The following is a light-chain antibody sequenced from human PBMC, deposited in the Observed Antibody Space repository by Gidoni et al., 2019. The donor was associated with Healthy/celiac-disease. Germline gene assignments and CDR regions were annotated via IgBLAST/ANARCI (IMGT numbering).Light chain of an antibody. V-gene: IGLV2-11*01. CDR3: CSYAGRYTSWV. J-gene: IGLJ3*02. CDR2: DVS. Sequence: QSALPQPRSVSVPPGQPVTISCTGTSSDVGGYNYVSWYQQHPGKAPKLMIYDVSNRPAGVPDRFSGSKSGNTASLTISGLQAEDEADYYCCSYAGRYTSWVVGGGTKLTVL. CDR1: SSDVGGYNY.